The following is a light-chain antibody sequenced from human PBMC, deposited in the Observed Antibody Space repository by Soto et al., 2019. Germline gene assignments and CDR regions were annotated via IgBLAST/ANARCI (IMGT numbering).Light chain of an antibody. V-gene: IGKV3-20*01. CDR2: DAS. J-gene: IGKJ2*01. CDR3: QPYGDPPYA. CDR1: QSISHNY. Sequence: EIVLTQSPGMLSLSPGERATLSCRASQSISHNYLAWYQHKPGQAPRLLIYDASTRATAIPDRFSGSGSGTDFTLTISSLELEDFAVYYCQPYGDPPYAFGQGTKLEVK.